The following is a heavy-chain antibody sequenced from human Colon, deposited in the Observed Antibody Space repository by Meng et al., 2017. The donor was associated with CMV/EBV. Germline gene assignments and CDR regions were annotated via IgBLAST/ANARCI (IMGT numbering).Heavy chain of an antibody. CDR1: GFTFSNAW. CDR2: ITGSSNYI. V-gene: IGHV3-21*01. CDR3: VRDNARVQGNIPILVVPQGFDY. J-gene: IGHJ4*02. Sequence: GESLKISCAASGFTFSNAWMSWVRQAPGKGLEWVSSITGSSNYIYYADSVKGRFTVSRDNAKNSLYLQMSSLSAEDTAVYYCVRDNARVQGNIPILVVPQGFDYWGQGTVVTVSS. D-gene: IGHD3-22*01.